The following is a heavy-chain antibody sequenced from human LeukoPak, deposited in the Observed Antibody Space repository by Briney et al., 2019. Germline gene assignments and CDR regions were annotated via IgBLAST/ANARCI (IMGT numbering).Heavy chain of an antibody. CDR1: GFTFSDYY. CDR2: ISSSGSTI. Sequence: GGSLRLSCAASGFTFSDYYMSWIRQAPGRGLEWVSYISSSGSTIYYADSVKGRFTISRDNAKNSLYLQMNSLRAEDTAVYYCARDRYYDSSGCELDYWGQGTLVTVSS. J-gene: IGHJ4*02. D-gene: IGHD3-22*01. CDR3: ARDRYYDSSGCELDY. V-gene: IGHV3-11*01.